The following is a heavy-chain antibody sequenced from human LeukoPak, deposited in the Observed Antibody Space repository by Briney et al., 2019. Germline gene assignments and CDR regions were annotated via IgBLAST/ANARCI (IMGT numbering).Heavy chain of an antibody. CDR3: ARDQGSSSFDRSFDY. V-gene: IGHV3-23*01. CDR1: GFTFSGYA. CDR2: IIGSGDTT. D-gene: IGHD6-6*01. Sequence: GGSLRLSCAASGFTFSGYAMSWVRQAPGKGLEWVSAIIGSGDTTYYADSVKGRFTISRDNSKNTLCLQMNSLRAEDTAVYYCARDQGSSSFDRSFDYWGQGTLVTVSS. J-gene: IGHJ4*02.